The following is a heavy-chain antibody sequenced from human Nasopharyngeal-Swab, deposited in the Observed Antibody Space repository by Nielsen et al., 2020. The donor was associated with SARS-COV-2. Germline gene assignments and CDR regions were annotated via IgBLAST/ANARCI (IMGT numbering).Heavy chain of an antibody. Sequence: VRQAPGKGLEWVAVISYDGSNKYYADSVKGRFTISGDNSKNTLYLQMNSLRAEDTAVYYCAKDRGYSSSWYIFDYWGQGTLVTVSS. V-gene: IGHV3-30*18. D-gene: IGHD6-13*01. CDR2: ISYDGSNK. J-gene: IGHJ4*02. CDR3: AKDRGYSSSWYIFDY.